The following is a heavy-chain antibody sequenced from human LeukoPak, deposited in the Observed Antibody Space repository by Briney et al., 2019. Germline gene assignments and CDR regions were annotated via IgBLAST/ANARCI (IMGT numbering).Heavy chain of an antibody. CDR2: IAPSGVTT. Sequence: GGSLRLSCVASGFTFSNYAMSWVRQAPGKGLEWVSAIAPSGVTTYYADSVKGRFTISRDNSKSTLYLQMNSLRAEDTAVYYCAKHYGDYRSFDYWGQGTLVTVSS. J-gene: IGHJ4*02. V-gene: IGHV3-23*01. CDR3: AKHYGDYRSFDY. D-gene: IGHD4-17*01. CDR1: GFTFSNYA.